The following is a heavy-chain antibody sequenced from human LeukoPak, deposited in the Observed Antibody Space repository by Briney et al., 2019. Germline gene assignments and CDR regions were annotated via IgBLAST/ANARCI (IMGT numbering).Heavy chain of an antibody. CDR2: VSGSGGFT. CDR3: AKDPYSDFWSGYYFFDY. V-gene: IGHV3-23*01. D-gene: IGHD3-3*01. Sequence: PGGSLRLSCAASGFTFSNAWMSWVRQAPGKGLEWVSGVSGSGGFTYYADSVKGRFTISRDNSKNTLYMQMSSLRAEDTALYYCAKDPYSDFWSGYYFFDYWGQGTLATVSS. J-gene: IGHJ4*02. CDR1: GFTFSNAW.